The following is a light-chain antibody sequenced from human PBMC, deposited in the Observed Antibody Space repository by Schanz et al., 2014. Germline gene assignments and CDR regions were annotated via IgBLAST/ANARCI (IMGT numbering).Light chain of an antibody. CDR1: SSDVGGYNY. CDR2: DVS. V-gene: IGLV2-11*01. Sequence: QSVLTQPRSVSGSAGQSVTISCTGTSSDVGGYNYVSWYQQHPGKAPKFMIYDVSKRPSGVPDRFSGSKSGNTASLTISGLQAEDEADYYCCSYAGTYTFMVFGGGTKLTVL. CDR3: CSYAGTYTFMV. J-gene: IGLJ2*01.